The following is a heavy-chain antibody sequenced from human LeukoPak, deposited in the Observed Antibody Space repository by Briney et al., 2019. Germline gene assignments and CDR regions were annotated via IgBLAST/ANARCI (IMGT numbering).Heavy chain of an antibody. CDR1: GYTFTSYY. V-gene: IGHV1-8*01. CDR2: MNPNSGNT. Sequence: ASLKVSCNASGYTFTSYYINCVRQATGQGLEWMGWMNPNSGNTGYAQKFQGRVTMTTNTSISTAYMELSSLRSEDTAVYYCALRGAYYYGMDVWGQGTTVTVSS. CDR3: ALRGAYYYGMDV. D-gene: IGHD3-10*01. J-gene: IGHJ6*02.